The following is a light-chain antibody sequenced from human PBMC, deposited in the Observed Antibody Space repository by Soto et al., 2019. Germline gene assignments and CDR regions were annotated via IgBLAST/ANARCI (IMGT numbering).Light chain of an antibody. V-gene: IGLV2-14*01. CDR3: TSHRASGV. J-gene: IGLJ1*01. CDR1: SGDVGGHNH. Sequence: ALTQPASVSGSPGQSITISCTGTSGDVGGHNHVSWYQQHPGKAPRLIIYEVSDRPSGVSNRFSGSKSGNTASLTISGLQAEDEADYYCTSHRASGVFGTGTKVTVL. CDR2: EVS.